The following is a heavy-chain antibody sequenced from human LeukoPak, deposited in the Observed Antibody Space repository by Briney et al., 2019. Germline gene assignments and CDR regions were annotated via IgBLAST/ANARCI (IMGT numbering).Heavy chain of an antibody. Sequence: GGSLRLSCAASRFTFSNYAMHWVRQAPGKGLEWVAAIAYDGSGTYYADSVKGRFTISRDNYKNTLFLQMNSLRREDTGVYYCARDRATVVDYWGQGTLVTVSS. J-gene: IGHJ4*02. CDR3: ARDRATVVDY. CDR2: IAYDGSGT. CDR1: RFTFSNYA. D-gene: IGHD4-23*01. V-gene: IGHV3-30-3*01.